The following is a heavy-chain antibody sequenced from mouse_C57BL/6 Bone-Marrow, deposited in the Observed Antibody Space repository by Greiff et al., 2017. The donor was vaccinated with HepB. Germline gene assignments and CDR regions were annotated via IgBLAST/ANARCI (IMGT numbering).Heavy chain of an antibody. J-gene: IGHJ3*01. CDR1: GYTFTSYW. D-gene: IGHD2-4*01. CDR2: IDPSDSYT. CDR3: ARYYDYDAWFAY. V-gene: IGHV1-69*01. Sequence: VQLQQSGAELVMPGASVKLSCKASGYTFTSYWMHWVKQRPGQGLEWIGEIDPSDSYTNYNQKFKGKSTLTVDKSSSTAYMQLSSLTSEDSAVYYCARYYDYDAWFAYWGQGTLVTVSA.